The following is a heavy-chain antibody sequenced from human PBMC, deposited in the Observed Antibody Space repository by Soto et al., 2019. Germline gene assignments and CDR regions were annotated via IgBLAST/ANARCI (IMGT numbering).Heavy chain of an antibody. CDR3: ATDQLSLLKYDY. D-gene: IGHD3-16*01. J-gene: IGHJ4*02. Sequence: GGSLRLSCAASGVTFSENYMSWIRQAPGKGLEWVSYIRNSGSHMYYADSVKGRFTISRDDAKNSLYLQMNSLRAEDTAVYYCATDQLSLLKYDYWGQGTLVTVSS. V-gene: IGHV3-11*01. CDR2: IRNSGSHM. CDR1: GVTFSENY.